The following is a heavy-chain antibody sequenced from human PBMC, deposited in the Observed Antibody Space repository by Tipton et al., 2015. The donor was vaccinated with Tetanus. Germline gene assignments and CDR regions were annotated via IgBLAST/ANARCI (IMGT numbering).Heavy chain of an antibody. CDR1: GYTFTDNW. V-gene: IGHV5-51*01. D-gene: IGHD2-8*01. J-gene: IGHJ4*02. CDR2: IYPVDSHV. Sequence: QLVQSGAEVKKPGESLNISCQASGYTFTDNWIGWVRQRPGKGLEWMGVIYPVDSHVQFSPSFQGRVTISVDKSINTAYLQWSSLKASDTSMFYCARAHCTDGVCNFDFWGQGALVTVAS. CDR3: ARAHCTDGVCNFDF.